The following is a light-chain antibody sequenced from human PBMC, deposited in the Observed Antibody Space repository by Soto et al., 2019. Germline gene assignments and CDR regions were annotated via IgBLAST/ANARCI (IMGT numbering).Light chain of an antibody. Sequence: EIVLTQSPAALSVSAGDTGTVACGASQSVDDSLAWYQQKPGQAPRLLIYDASTRATGIPDRFSGSGTGTDFTLTISSLEPEDFTVYYCQQRKNWSWTFGQGTKVDIK. CDR2: DAS. J-gene: IGKJ1*01. CDR1: QSVDDS. CDR3: QQRKNWSWT. V-gene: IGKV3-11*01.